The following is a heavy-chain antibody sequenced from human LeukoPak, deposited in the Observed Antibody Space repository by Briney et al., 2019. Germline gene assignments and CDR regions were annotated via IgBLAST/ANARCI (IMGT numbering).Heavy chain of an antibody. V-gene: IGHV1-24*01. CDR2: FDPEDGET. D-gene: IGHD2-2*01. J-gene: IGHJ5*02. CDR3: ARGPIVVVPAAEGFDP. Sequence: ASVKVSCKVSGYTLTELSMHWVRQAPGKGLEWMGGFDPEDGETIYAQKFQGRVTITADESTSTAYMELSSLRSEDTAVYYCARGPIVVVPAAEGFDPWGQGTLVTVSS. CDR1: GYTLTELS.